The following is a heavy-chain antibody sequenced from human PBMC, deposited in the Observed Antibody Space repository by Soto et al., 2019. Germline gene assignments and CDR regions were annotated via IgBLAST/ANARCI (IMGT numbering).Heavy chain of an antibody. CDR2: IYYSGST. CDR1: GGSISSGGYY. Sequence: SETLSLTCTVSGGSISSGGYYWSWIRQHPGKGLEWIGYIYYSGSTYYNPSLKSRVTISVDTSKNQFSLKLSSVTAAETAVYYCARVWSGYGDAFDIWGKGQWSPSPQ. V-gene: IGHV4-31*03. CDR3: ARVWSGYGDAFDI. D-gene: IGHD3-3*01. J-gene: IGHJ3*02.